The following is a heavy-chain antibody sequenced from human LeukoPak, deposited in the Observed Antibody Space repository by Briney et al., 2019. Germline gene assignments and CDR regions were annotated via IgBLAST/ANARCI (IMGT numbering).Heavy chain of an antibody. CDR2: IIPILGIA. D-gene: IGHD2-2*01. CDR1: GGTFSSYA. Sequence: SVKVSCKASGGTFSSYAISWVRQAPGQGLEWMGRIIPILGIANYAQKLQGRVTMTTDTSTSTAYMELRSLRSDDTAVYYCARFSFRSTNNYGMDVWGQGTTVTVSS. CDR3: ARFSFRSTNNYGMDV. J-gene: IGHJ6*02. V-gene: IGHV1-69*04.